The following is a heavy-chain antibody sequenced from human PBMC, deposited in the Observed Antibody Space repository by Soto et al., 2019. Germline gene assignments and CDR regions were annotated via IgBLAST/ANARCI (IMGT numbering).Heavy chain of an antibody. V-gene: IGHV1-18*01. CDR2: ISAYNGNT. CDR1: GYTFTSYG. D-gene: IGHD3-22*01. J-gene: IGHJ3*02. Sequence: GASVKVSCEASGYTFTSYGISWVRQAPGQGLEWMGWISAYNGNTNYAQKLQGRVTMTTDTSTSTAYMELRSLRSDDTAVYYCARGGYYDSTPVAFDIWGQGTMVTVSS. CDR3: ARGGYYDSTPVAFDI.